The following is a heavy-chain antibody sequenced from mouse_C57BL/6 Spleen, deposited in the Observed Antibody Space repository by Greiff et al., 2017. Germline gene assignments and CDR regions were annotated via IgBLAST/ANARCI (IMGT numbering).Heavy chain of an antibody. J-gene: IGHJ2*01. CDR2: ISSGGSYT. D-gene: IGHD1-1*01. V-gene: IGHV5-6*01. CDR1: GFTFSSYG. CDR3: ARHWDYGSSYYCDY. Sequence: EVHLVESGGDLVKPGGSLKLSCAASGFTFSSYGMSWVRQTPDKRLEWVATISSGGSYTYYPDSVKGRFTISRDNAKNTLYLQMSRLKSEDTAMDYRARHWDYGSSYYCDYWGQGTALTVSS.